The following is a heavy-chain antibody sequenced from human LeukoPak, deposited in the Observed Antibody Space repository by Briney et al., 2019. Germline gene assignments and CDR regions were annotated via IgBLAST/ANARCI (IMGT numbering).Heavy chain of an antibody. Sequence: PSETLSLTCAVYGGSFSGYYWSWIRHPPGKGLEWIGEINHNGSTSYNPSLKSRVTISVDTSKNQFSLKLSSVTAADTAVYYCATARRYSSGWYRDYWGQGTLVTVSS. V-gene: IGHV4-34*01. J-gene: IGHJ4*02. CDR3: ATARRYSSGWYRDY. D-gene: IGHD6-19*01. CDR1: GGSFSGYY. CDR2: INHNGST.